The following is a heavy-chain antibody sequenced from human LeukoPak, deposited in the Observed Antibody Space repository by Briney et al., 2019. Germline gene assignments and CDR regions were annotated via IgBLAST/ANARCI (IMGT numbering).Heavy chain of an antibody. D-gene: IGHD2-15*01. CDR3: APRVVGSAPFDY. V-gene: IGHV3-23*01. CDR1: GFTFSSYG. J-gene: IGHJ4*02. Sequence: GGSLRLSCAASGFTFSSYGMSWVRQAPGKGLEWVSAISGSTGRTYYADSVKGRFTISRDNSKNTLYLQMNNLRAEDTAVYYCAPRVVGSAPFDYWGQGTLVTVSS. CDR2: ISGSTGRT.